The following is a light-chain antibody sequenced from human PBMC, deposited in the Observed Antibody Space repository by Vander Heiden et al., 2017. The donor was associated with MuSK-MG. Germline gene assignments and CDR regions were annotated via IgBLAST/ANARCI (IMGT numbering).Light chain of an antibody. CDR1: SSDVGGYNF. V-gene: IGLV2-11*01. Sequence: QSALTQPRSVSGSPGQSVTISCTGTSSDVGGYNFVSWYQQHPGKAPKLLIYDVSKRPSGVPDHFYGSKSANTASLTIAGLQAEDEADYYCCSYAGSYTLVFGGGTKLTVL. J-gene: IGLJ2*01. CDR2: DVS. CDR3: CSYAGSYTLV.